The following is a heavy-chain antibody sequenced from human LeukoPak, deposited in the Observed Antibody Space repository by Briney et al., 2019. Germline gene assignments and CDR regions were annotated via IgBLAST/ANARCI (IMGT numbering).Heavy chain of an antibody. J-gene: IGHJ4*02. D-gene: IGHD5-18*01. CDR2: ISAYNGNT. Sequence: ASVKVSCKASGYTFTSYGISWVRQAPGQGLEWMGWISAYNGNTNYAQKLQGRVTMTTDTSTSTAYMELRSLRSDDTAVYYCARDRAGYSYGTLDYWGQGTLVTVSS. V-gene: IGHV1-18*01. CDR1: GYTFTSYG. CDR3: ARDRAGYSYGTLDY.